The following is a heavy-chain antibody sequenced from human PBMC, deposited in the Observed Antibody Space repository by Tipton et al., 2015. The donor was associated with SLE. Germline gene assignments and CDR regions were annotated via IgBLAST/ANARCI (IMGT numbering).Heavy chain of an antibody. CDR1: GGSISSGGYY. D-gene: IGHD2-2*01. Sequence: LRLSCTVSGGSISSGGYYWSWIRQHPGKGLEWIGYIYYSGRTYYNPSLKSRVTISVDTSKNQFSLKLSSVTAADTAVYYCARGSPLVPGLIDYWGQGTLVTVSS. CDR3: ARGSPLVPGLIDY. CDR2: IYYSGRT. J-gene: IGHJ4*02. V-gene: IGHV4-31*02.